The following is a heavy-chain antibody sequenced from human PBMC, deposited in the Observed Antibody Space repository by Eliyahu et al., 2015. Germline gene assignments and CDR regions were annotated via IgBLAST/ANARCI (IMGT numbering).Heavy chain of an antibody. CDR3: AKAYPSDPYYYDSSGYYLFADY. Sequence: EVQLLESGGGLVQPGGSLRLXCAASGFPFXSXAXXWXRXAPGKGLEWVSGLSGSGGSTYYTDSVKGRFTISRDNSKNTLYLQMSSLRAEDTAVYYCAKAYPSDPYYYDSSGYYLFADYWGQGTLVTVSS. CDR2: LSGSGGST. J-gene: IGHJ4*02. D-gene: IGHD3-22*01. CDR1: GFPFXSXA. V-gene: IGHV3-23*01.